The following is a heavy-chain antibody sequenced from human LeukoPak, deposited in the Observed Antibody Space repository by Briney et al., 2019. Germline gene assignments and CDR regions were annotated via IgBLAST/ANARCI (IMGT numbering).Heavy chain of an antibody. Sequence: ASVKVSCKASGYTFTGYYVHWVRQAPGQGLEWMGSINPNSGGTNYAQKFQGRVTMTRDTSISTAYMELSRLRSDDTAVYYCATSIMITFGGVIVFDYWGQGTLVTVSS. CDR1: GYTFTGYY. CDR3: ATSIMITFGGVIVFDY. CDR2: INPNSGGT. J-gene: IGHJ4*02. D-gene: IGHD3-16*02. V-gene: IGHV1-2*02.